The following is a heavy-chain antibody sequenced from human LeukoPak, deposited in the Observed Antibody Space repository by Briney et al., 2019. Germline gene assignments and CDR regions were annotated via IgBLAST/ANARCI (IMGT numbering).Heavy chain of an antibody. CDR3: VRDQDFAFDI. CDR2: ISSSAI. J-gene: IGHJ3*02. Sequence: GGSLRLSCAASGFTFSRYSMNWVRQAPGKGLEWVSYISSSAIHYADSVKGRFTISGGNAENSLYLQMNSLRDEDTAVYYCVRDQDFAFDIWGQGTMVTVSS. V-gene: IGHV3-48*02. CDR1: GFTFSRYS.